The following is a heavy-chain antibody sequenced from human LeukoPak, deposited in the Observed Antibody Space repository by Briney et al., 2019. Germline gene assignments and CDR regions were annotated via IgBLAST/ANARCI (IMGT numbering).Heavy chain of an antibody. CDR2: ITPIVDIA. Sequence: ASVKVSCKASGGTFSSYAISWVRQAPGQGLEWMGRITPIVDIATYIQKFQGRVAITANKFTSTAYMELSSLTSEDTAVYYCASGLGFCSGSDCTNLVKDYYYGMNVWGQGTTVTVSS. D-gene: IGHD2-15*01. J-gene: IGHJ6*02. CDR1: GGTFSSYA. V-gene: IGHV1-69*04. CDR3: ASGLGFCSGSDCTNLVKDYYYGMNV.